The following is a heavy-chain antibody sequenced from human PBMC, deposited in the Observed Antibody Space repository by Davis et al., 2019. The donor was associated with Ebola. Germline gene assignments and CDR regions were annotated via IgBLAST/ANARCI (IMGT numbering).Heavy chain of an antibody. D-gene: IGHD2-15*01. CDR3: ARGGYCSGGSCYYFDY. CDR1: VYTFTGYY. CDR2: INPNSGGT. Sequence: ASVKVSCKASVYTFTGYYMHWVRQAPGQGLEWMGWINPNSGGTNYAQKFQGWVTMTRDTSINTAYMELSRLRSDDTAVYYCARGGYCSGGSCYYFDYWGQGTLVTVSS. J-gene: IGHJ4*02. V-gene: IGHV1-2*04.